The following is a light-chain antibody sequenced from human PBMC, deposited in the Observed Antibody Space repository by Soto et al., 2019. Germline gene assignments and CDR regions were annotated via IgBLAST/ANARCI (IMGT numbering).Light chain of an antibody. J-gene: IGKJ1*01. V-gene: IGKV3-15*01. CDR1: QSVSST. CDR2: GAS. CDR3: QQYNDWPQT. Sequence: EIVMTQSPATLSVSPGERATLSCRASQSVSSTLAWYQQKPSQAPRLLIYGASTRATGIPARFSGSGSGTEFTLTISSLQSEDFAVYYCQQYNDWPQTFGQGTKVEIK.